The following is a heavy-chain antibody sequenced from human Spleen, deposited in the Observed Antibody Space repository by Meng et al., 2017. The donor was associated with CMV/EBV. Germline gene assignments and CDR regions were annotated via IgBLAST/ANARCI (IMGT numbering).Heavy chain of an antibody. J-gene: IGHJ6*02. Sequence: ASVKVSCKASGYTFTAYGITWVRQAPGQGLEWMGWISVYNGNTNYAQKFQGRVTMTRDTSISTVYMELSRLRSDDTAVYYCARGLGYCSGGSCYYYYYYGMDVWGQGTTVTVSS. V-gene: IGHV1-18*01. CDR2: ISVYNGNT. CDR1: GYTFTAYG. D-gene: IGHD2-15*01. CDR3: ARGLGYCSGGSCYYYYYYGMDV.